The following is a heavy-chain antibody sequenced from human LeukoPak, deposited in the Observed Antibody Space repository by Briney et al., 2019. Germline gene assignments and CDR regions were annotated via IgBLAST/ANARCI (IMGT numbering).Heavy chain of an antibody. CDR3: ARMRDGYMGRYYFDY. D-gene: IGHD5-24*01. CDR2: IKEDGSDK. V-gene: IGHV3-7*04. CDR1: GFTFSSYW. Sequence: PGGSLRLSCAASGFTFSSYWMSWVRQAPGKGLEWVASIKEDGSDKKYVDSVKGRFTTSRDNAKNSPYLQMNSLRAEDAAVYYCARMRDGYMGRYYFDYWGQGTLVTVSS. J-gene: IGHJ4*02.